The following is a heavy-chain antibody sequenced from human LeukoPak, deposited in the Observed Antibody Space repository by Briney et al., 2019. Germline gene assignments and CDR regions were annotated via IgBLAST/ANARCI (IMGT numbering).Heavy chain of an antibody. CDR3: AREVGWFDA. Sequence: GGSLRLSYAASGFMFDDYGMSWVRQAPGKGLEWVTTTSGSGGSTKFADSVKGRFTISRDNSNNRVYLQVASLRVDDTAVYYCAREVGWFDAWGQGTLVTVSS. CDR1: GFMFDDYG. CDR2: TSGSGGST. D-gene: IGHD1-26*01. V-gene: IGHV3-23*01. J-gene: IGHJ5*02.